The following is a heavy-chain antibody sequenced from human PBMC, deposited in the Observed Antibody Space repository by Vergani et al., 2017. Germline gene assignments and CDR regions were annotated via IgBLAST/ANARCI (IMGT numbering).Heavy chain of an antibody. CDR3: ARVRVAGGKNWFDP. D-gene: IGHD6-19*01. J-gene: IGHJ5*02. CDR2: ISSSSSYI. CDR1: GFTFSSSS. V-gene: IGHV3-21*01. Sequence: EVQLVESGGGLVKPGGSLRLSCAASGFTFSSSSMNWVRQAPGKGLEWVSSISSSSSYIYYADSVKGRFTISRDNAKNSLYLQMNSLRAEDTAVYYCARVRVAGGKNWFDPWGQGTLVTVSS.